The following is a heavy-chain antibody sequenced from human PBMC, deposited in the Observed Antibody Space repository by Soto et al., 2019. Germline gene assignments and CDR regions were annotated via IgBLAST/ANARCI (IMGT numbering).Heavy chain of an antibody. D-gene: IGHD1-26*01. CDR3: ARVRIVGAREIDF. CDR1: GYTFNRHG. CDR2: ISGYNGDI. Sequence: QVHLVQCGGEVKKPGASVKVSCKASGYTFNRHGITWVRQAPGQGLEWMGWISGYNGDINYEQKFQGRVTLSSDTLTSTVYLELKSLRFDDSAVYSCARVRIVGAREIDFWGQGTLVTVSS. V-gene: IGHV1-18*04. J-gene: IGHJ4*02.